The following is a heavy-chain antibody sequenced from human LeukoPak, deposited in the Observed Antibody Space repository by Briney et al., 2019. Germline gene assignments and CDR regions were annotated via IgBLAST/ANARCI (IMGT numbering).Heavy chain of an antibody. CDR1: AGSISSYY. Sequence: SETLSLTCTVSAGSISSYYWSWIRQPPGKGLQWIAYVFYSGSTNYNPSLKSRVTISVDTSKNQFSLKLYSVTAADTAVYYCARHLVYGSGTQPYFDYWGQGTLVTVSS. V-gene: IGHV4-59*08. J-gene: IGHJ4*02. CDR2: VFYSGST. D-gene: IGHD3-10*01. CDR3: ARHLVYGSGTQPYFDY.